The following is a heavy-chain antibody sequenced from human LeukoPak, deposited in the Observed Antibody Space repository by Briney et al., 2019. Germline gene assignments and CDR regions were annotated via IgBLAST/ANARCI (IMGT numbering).Heavy chain of an antibody. D-gene: IGHD6-19*01. CDR3: ARDKYAAVAGSDY. Sequence: GESLRLSCAASGFTFSDYYMNWIRQAPGKGLEWLSYIGGSGRHIKYADSVKGRFTISRDNAKNSLYLQINSLRVEDTAVYFCARDKYAAVAGSDYWGQGTLVTVSS. J-gene: IGHJ4*02. CDR2: IGGSGRHI. CDR1: GFTFSDYY. V-gene: IGHV3-11*06.